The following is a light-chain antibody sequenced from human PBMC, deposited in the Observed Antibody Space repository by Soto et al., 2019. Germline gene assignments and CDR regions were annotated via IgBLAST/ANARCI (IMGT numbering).Light chain of an antibody. V-gene: IGLV2-14*01. J-gene: IGLJ1*01. Sequence: QSALTQPASVSGSPGQSITISCTGPSSDVGGYDSVSWYQKQPDKAPKLIIYGVTHQPSGVSSRFSGSKSGHTASLTISGLRTDDEADYFCSSYTSRATVVFGTGTKLTVL. CDR1: SSDVGGYDS. CDR2: GVT. CDR3: SSYTSRATVV.